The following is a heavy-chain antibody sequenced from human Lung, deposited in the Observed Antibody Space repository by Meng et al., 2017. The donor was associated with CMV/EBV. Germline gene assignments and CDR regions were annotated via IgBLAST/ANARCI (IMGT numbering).Heavy chain of an antibody. D-gene: IGHD1-14*01. Sequence: SGPTLVKPTQTLTLTCTFSGFSLSTSGVGVGWIRQPPGKALEWLALIYRNDDKRHSPSLKSRLTITKDTSKNQVVLTMTNMDPVDTATYYCAHSRNLNTLIYWGQGXLVTVSS. CDR2: IYRNDDK. CDR1: GFSLSTSGVG. V-gene: IGHV2-5*01. CDR3: AHSRNLNTLIY. J-gene: IGHJ4*02.